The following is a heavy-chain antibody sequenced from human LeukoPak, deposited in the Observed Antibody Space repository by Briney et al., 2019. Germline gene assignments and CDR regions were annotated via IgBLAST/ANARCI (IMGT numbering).Heavy chain of an antibody. J-gene: IGHJ4*02. V-gene: IGHV3-23*01. Sequence: PGGSLGLSCAASGFTFSSYAMSWVRQAPGKGLEWVSAISGSGGSTYYADSVKGRFTISRDNSKNTLYLQMNSLRAEDTAVYYCARGRLGCSGGSCHPDYWGQGTLVTVSS. CDR1: GFTFSSYA. D-gene: IGHD2-15*01. CDR2: ISGSGGST. CDR3: ARGRLGCSGGSCHPDY.